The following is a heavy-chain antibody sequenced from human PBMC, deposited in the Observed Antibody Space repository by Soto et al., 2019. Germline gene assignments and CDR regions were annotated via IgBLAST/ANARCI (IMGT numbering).Heavy chain of an antibody. D-gene: IGHD3-22*01. J-gene: IGHJ4*02. CDR1: GVTFISYA. CDR2: ISGSGGST. Sequence: AGGLLRLSSAASGVTFISYAMSWVRQAPGKGLEWVSAISGSGGSTYYADSVKGRFTISRDNSKNTLYLQMNSLRAEDTAVYYCAKAPYYYDSSGHIFDYWGQGTLVTVSS. CDR3: AKAPYYYDSSGHIFDY. V-gene: IGHV3-23*01.